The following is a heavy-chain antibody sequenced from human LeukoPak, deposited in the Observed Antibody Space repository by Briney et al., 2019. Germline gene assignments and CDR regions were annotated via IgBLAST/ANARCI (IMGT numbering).Heavy chain of an antibody. V-gene: IGHV1-2*02. J-gene: IGHJ5*02. D-gene: IGHD3-16*02. CDR1: GYTFTGYY. CDR2: INPNSGGT. Sequence: ASVKVSCKASGYTFTGYYMHWVRQAPGQGLEWMGWINPNSGGTNYAQKFQGRVTMTRDTSISTAYMELSRLRSDDTAVYYCARDRIGDYVWGSYRFNWFDPWGQGTLVSVSS. CDR3: ARDRIGDYVWGSYRFNWFDP.